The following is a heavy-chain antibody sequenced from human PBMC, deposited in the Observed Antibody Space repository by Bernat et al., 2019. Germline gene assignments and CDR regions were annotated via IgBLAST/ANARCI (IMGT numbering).Heavy chain of an antibody. D-gene: IGHD2-2*01. CDR3: ARAPSSSFPPYYFDY. J-gene: IGHJ4*02. Sequence: QVQLQESGPGLVKPSETLSLTCTVSGGSISSYYWSWIRQPPGKGLEWIGYIYYSGSTNYNPPLKSRVTISVDTSKNQFSLKLSSVTAADTAVYYGARAPSSSFPPYYFDYWGQGTLVTVSS. CDR1: GGSISSYY. V-gene: IGHV4-59*01. CDR2: IYYSGST.